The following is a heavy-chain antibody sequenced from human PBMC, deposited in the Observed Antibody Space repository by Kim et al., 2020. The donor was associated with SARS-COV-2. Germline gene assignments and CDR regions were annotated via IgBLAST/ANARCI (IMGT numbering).Heavy chain of an antibody. CDR3: ASWFGGYSYGPP. V-gene: IGHV3-30*04. CDR2: ISYDGSNK. CDR1: GFTFSSYA. D-gene: IGHD5-18*01. Sequence: VGSLRLSCAASGFTFSSYAMHWVRQAPGKGLEWVAVISYDGSNKYYADSVKGRFTISRDNSKNTLYLQMNSLRAEDTAVYYCASWFGGYSYGPPCGQGT. J-gene: IGHJ5*02.